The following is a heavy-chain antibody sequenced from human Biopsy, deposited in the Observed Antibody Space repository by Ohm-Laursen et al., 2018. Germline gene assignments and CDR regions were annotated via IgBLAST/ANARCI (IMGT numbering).Heavy chain of an antibody. J-gene: IGHJ3*02. CDR2: ISTYNRNT. CDR1: GYLFINYG. Sequence: GASVKVSCTASGYLFINYGIRWARQAPGQGPGWLGWISTYNRNTNYAQNLQGRVTMTTDTSTSTAYMELRSLRSDDTAVYYCARGGTLVVVPTAVLHSFDIWGQGTMVTVSS. D-gene: IGHD2-2*01. CDR3: ARGGTLVVVPTAVLHSFDI. V-gene: IGHV1-18*01.